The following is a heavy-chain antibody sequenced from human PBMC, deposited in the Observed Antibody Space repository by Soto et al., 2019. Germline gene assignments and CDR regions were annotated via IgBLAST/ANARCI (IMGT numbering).Heavy chain of an antibody. V-gene: IGHV1-2*04. D-gene: IGHD2-2*01. CDR2: INPNSGGT. J-gene: IGHJ6*02. CDR3: ARGGVVVVPAAAIYYYYGMDV. CDR1: GYTFTGYY. Sequence: QVQLVQSGAEVKKPGASVKVSCKASGYTFTGYYMHWVRQAPGQGLEWMGWINPNSGGTNYAQKFQGWVTMTRDTSISTVYMELSRLRSDDTAVYYCARGGVVVVPAAAIYYYYGMDVWGQGTTVTVSS.